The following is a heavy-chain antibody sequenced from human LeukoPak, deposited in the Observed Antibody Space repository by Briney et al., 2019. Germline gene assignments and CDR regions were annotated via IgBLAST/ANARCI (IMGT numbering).Heavy chain of an antibody. D-gene: IGHD3-3*01. CDR1: GFTFSNAW. V-gene: IGHV3-15*01. Sequence: AGGSLRPSCAASGFTFSNAWMCWVRQAPGKGLEWVGRIKSKTDGGKTDYAAPVKGRFTISRDDSKDTLYLQMNSLKTEDTAVYYCTTGGYYDFWSGYFDSVGYMDVWGKGTTVTVSS. CDR2: IKSKTDGGKT. CDR3: TTGGYYDFWSGYFDSVGYMDV. J-gene: IGHJ6*03.